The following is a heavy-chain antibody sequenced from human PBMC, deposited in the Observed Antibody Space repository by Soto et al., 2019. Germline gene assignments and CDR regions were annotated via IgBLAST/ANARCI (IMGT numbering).Heavy chain of an antibody. CDR2: IFHSGNS. D-gene: IGHD3-22*01. CDR3: ARAPSDYYSLDS. V-gene: IGHV4-4*02. J-gene: IGHJ4*02. CDR1: SGSVSTTNW. Sequence: SETLSLTCAVSSGSVSTTNWWIWVRQPPGKGLEWIGEIFHSGNSDYNASLKTRVTISVDKSKNQVSLRLTSVTAADTAVYYCARAPSDYYSLDSWGQGILVTVSS.